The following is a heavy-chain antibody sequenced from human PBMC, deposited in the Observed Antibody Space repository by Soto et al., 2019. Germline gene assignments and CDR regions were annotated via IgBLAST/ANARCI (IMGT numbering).Heavy chain of an antibody. J-gene: IGHJ4*02. D-gene: IGHD5-18*01. CDR2: IYWVDDK. V-gene: IGHV2-5*02. CDR3: AHRGYMYGNWDHGYFDY. Sequence: QITLKESGPTRVRPTQTLAPTCTFSGFSLTTSGVGVGWIRKTPGKALEGLAVIYWVDDKRYSPYLKSRLTLIQDTSKDQVVRTVAVMDPVDTATYFCAHRGYMYGNWDHGYFDYWGQGTLVTVSS. CDR1: GFSLTTSGVG.